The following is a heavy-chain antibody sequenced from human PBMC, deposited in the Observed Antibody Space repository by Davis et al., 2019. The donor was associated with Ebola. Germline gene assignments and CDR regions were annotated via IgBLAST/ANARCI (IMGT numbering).Heavy chain of an antibody. CDR2: ISWNGDIT. CDR3: ARNRYDSRGYYYFDY. J-gene: IGHJ4*02. Sequence: GESLKISCTASGFSFETYGMTWVRQAPGKGLECVSGISWNGDITRYAEFVRGLFIISRDNAKNSLYLQMNSLRAEDTAFYYCARNRYDSRGYYYFDYWGQGTLVTVSS. D-gene: IGHD3-22*01. CDR1: GFSFETYG. V-gene: IGHV3-20*04.